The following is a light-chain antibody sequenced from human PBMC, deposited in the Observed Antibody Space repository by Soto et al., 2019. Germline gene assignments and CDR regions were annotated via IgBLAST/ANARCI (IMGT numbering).Light chain of an antibody. CDR1: QSVSSSY. CDR2: GAS. J-gene: IGKJ4*01. V-gene: IGKV3-20*01. CDR3: HQYGSSPLLT. Sequence: EIVLTQSPGTLSLSPGERATLSCRASQSVSSSYLAWYQQKPGQAPRLLIYGASSRATGIPDRFSGSGSGTDFTLTINRVEPEDFALYYCHQYGSSPLLTFGGGTKVDIK.